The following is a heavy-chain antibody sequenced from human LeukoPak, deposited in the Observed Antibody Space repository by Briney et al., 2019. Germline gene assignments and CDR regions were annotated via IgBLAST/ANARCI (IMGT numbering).Heavy chain of an antibody. J-gene: IGHJ3*02. V-gene: IGHV1-69*06. CDR2: IIPIFGTA. CDR3: ARDAGDRHAFDI. D-gene: IGHD1-26*01. CDR1: GGTISSYA. Sequence: SVKVSCKASGGTISSYAISWVRQAPGQGLEWMGGIIPIFGTANYAQKFQGRVTITADKSTSTAYMELSSLRSEDTAVYYCARDAGDRHAFDIWGQGTMVTVSS.